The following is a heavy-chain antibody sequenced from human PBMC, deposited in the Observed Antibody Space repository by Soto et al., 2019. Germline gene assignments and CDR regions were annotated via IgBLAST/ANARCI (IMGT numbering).Heavy chain of an antibody. CDR3: AKRRGAGGHFDY. J-gene: IGHJ4*02. CDR2: VSIGGST. Sequence: TGGSLRLSCAASGFTFSSYAMGWVRQGPGKGLEWVAVVSIGGSTHYADSVRGRFTISRDNSKNTLSLQMNSLTAEDTAVYFCAKRRGAGGHFDYWGQGALVT. V-gene: IGHV3-23*01. D-gene: IGHD2-15*01. CDR1: GFTFSSYA.